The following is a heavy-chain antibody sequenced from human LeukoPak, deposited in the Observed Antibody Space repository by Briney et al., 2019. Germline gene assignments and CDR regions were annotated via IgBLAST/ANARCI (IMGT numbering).Heavy chain of an antibody. J-gene: IGHJ4*02. CDR3: ARDQVGLGRALYY. V-gene: IGHV4-59*12. D-gene: IGHD3/OR15-3a*01. CDR2: IYYSGIT. CDR1: GGSISSYF. Sequence: SETLSLTCTVSGGSISSYFWSWIRQPPGKGLEWIGYIYYSGITNYNPSLKSRITISVDTSKNQFSLKLSSVTAADTAVYYCARDQVGLGRALYYWGQGTLATVSS.